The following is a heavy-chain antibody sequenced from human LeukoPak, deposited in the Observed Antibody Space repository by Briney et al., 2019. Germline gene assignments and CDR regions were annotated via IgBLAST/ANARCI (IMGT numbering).Heavy chain of an antibody. CDR1: GYTFTSYA. Sequence: ASVKVSCKASGYTFTSYAMNWARQAPGQGLEWMGWINTNTGNPTYAQGFTGRFVFSLDTSVSTAYLQISSLKAEDTAVYYCAREGRYDILTGYYVFRGYYMDVWGKGTTVTVSS. J-gene: IGHJ6*03. CDR2: INTNTGNP. CDR3: AREGRYDILTGYYVFRGYYMDV. V-gene: IGHV7-4-1*02. D-gene: IGHD3-9*01.